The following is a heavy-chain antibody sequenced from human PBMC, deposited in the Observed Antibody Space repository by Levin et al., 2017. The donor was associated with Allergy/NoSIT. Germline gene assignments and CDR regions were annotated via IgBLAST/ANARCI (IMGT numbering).Heavy chain of an antibody. Sequence: GASVKVSCKASGGTFSSYAISWVRQAPGQGLEWMGGIIPIFGTANYAQKFQGRVTITADESTSTAYMELSSLRSEDTAVYYCASTLASGQRHYYYYGMDVWGQGTTVTVSS. CDR2: IIPIFGTA. J-gene: IGHJ6*02. V-gene: IGHV1-69*13. CDR3: ASTLASGQRHYYYYGMDV. D-gene: IGHD1-1*01. CDR1: GGTFSSYA.